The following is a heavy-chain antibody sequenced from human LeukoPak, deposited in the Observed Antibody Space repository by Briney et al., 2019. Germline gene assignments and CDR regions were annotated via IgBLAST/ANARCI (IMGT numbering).Heavy chain of an antibody. CDR2: VSGSGGTT. CDR1: GFTFSSYA. CDR3: AKVEYSSSWYRFDY. V-gene: IGHV3-23*01. Sequence: PGGSLRLSCAASGFTFSSYAMSWVRQAPGKGLEWVSSVSGSGGTTYYADSVEGRFTISRDNSKNTLYLQMNNVRAEDAALYYCAKVEYSSSWYRFDYWGQGTLVTVSS. J-gene: IGHJ4*02. D-gene: IGHD6-13*01.